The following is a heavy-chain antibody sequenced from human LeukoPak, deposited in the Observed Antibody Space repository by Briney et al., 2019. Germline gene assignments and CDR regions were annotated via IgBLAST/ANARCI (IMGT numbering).Heavy chain of an antibody. D-gene: IGHD3-22*01. V-gene: IGHV4-34*01. CDR1: GGSFSGYY. Sequence: PSETLSLTCAVYGGSFSGYYWSWIRQPPGKGLEWIGEINHSGSTNYNPSLKSRVTISVDTSKNQFPLKLSSVTAADTAVYYCARGGYYYDSSGYFSYFDYWGQGTLVTVSS. CDR2: INHSGST. CDR3: ARGGYYYDSSGYFSYFDY. J-gene: IGHJ4*02.